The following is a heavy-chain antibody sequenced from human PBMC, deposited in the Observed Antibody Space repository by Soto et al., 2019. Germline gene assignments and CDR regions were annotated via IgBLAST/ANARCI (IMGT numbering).Heavy chain of an antibody. Sequence: QVQLVQSGAEVKKPGSSVKVSCKASGGTFSTYTITWVRQAPGQGLEWMGRIIPIIGIINYAQKFQGRGTISADKVTGTAYMELTGLRSDDTAVYYCAGDPDSHYNDSHASSYPWGQGTLVTVSS. V-gene: IGHV1-69*08. D-gene: IGHD4-4*01. CDR1: GGTFSTYT. J-gene: IGHJ5*02. CDR3: AGDPDSHYNDSHASSYP. CDR2: IIPIIGII.